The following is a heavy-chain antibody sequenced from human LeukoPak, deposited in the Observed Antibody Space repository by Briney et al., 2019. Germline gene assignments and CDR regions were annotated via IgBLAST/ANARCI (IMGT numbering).Heavy chain of an antibody. Sequence: PGGSLRLSCAASGFTVSSSNYMNWVRQAPGKGLEWVSGIYTGGTTYYTDSVKGRFTISRGNAKNSLYLQMNSLRDEDTAVYYCARDLLKTVVPDYGMDVWGQGTTVTVSS. J-gene: IGHJ6*02. CDR3: ARDLLKTVVPDYGMDV. D-gene: IGHD4-23*01. CDR2: IYTGGTT. CDR1: GFTVSSSNY. V-gene: IGHV3-66*01.